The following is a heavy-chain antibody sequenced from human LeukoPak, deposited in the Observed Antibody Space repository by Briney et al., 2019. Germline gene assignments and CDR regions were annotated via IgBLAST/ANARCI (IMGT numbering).Heavy chain of an antibody. CDR3: ARELVEQQLVPDDYYYYGMDV. V-gene: IGHV1-2*02. CDR2: INPNSGGT. CDR1: GYTFTGYY. Sequence: ASVKVSCKASGYTFTGYYMHWVRQAPGQGLEWMGWINPNSGGTNYVQKFQGRVTMTRDTSISTAHMELSRLRSDDTAVYYCARELVEQQLVPDDYYYYGMDVWDQGTTVTVSS. D-gene: IGHD6-13*01. J-gene: IGHJ6*02.